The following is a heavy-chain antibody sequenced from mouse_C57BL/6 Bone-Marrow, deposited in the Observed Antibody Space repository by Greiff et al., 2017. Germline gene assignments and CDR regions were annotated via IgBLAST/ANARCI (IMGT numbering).Heavy chain of an antibody. V-gene: IGHV1-64*01. CDR3: AREGYDYLDY. Sequence: QVQLQQPGAELVKPGASVKLSCKASGYTFTSYWMHWVKQRPGQGLEWIGMIHPNSGSTNYNVKFKSKATLTVDKSSSTAYMQLSSLTSEDSAVYYCAREGYDYLDYWGQGTTLTVSS. CDR1: GYTFTSYW. CDR2: IHPNSGST. D-gene: IGHD2-3*01. J-gene: IGHJ2*01.